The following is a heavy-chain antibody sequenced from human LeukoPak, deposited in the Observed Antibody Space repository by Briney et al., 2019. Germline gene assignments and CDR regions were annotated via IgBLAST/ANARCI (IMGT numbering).Heavy chain of an antibody. CDR3: ARERFIGGNSYGLDV. CDR2: ISSSSSAN. CDR1: GFTFSSYS. D-gene: IGHD5-18*01. Sequence: GGSLRLSCAASGFTFSSYSMNWVRQAPGKGLKWVSYISSSSSANYYADSVKGRFTISRDNAKNSLYLQMNSLRDEDTAVYYCARERFIGGNSYGLDVWGQGTTVTVSS. V-gene: IGHV3-48*02. J-gene: IGHJ6*02.